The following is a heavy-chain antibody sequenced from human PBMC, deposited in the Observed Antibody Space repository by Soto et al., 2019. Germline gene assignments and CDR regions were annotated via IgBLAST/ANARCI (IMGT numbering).Heavy chain of an antibody. J-gene: IGHJ6*02. CDR1: GYTLTELS. CDR3: ATGLRRYCSGGSCTRRYYYYYYGMDV. Sequence: QVQLVQSGAEVKKPGASVKVSCKVSGYTLTELSMHWVRQAPGKGLEWMGGFDPEDGETIYAQKFQGRVTMTEDTSTDTAYMGLSSLRSEDTAVYYCATGLRRYCSGGSCTRRYYYYYYGMDVWGQGTTVTVSS. V-gene: IGHV1-24*01. CDR2: FDPEDGET. D-gene: IGHD2-15*01.